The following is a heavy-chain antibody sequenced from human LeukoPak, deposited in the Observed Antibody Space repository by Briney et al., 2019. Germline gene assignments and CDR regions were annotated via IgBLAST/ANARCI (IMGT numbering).Heavy chain of an antibody. CDR2: IKQDGSEK. CDR3: ARDAAYCGGDCCYFDY. CDR1: GFTFSGSA. D-gene: IGHD2-21*01. V-gene: IGHV3-7*01. J-gene: IGHJ4*02. Sequence: GGSLRLSCAASGFTFSGSAMHWVRQASGKGLEWVANIKQDGSEKYYVDSVKGRFTISRDNAKNSLYLQMNSLRAEDTAVYYCARDAAYCGGDCCYFDYWGQGTLVTAPS.